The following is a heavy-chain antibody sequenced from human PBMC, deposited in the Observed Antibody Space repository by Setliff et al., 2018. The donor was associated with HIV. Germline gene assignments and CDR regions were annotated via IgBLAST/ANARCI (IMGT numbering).Heavy chain of an antibody. J-gene: IGHJ6*03. CDR2: IYPSDSDT. D-gene: IGHD2-8*02. V-gene: IGHV5-51*01. Sequence: PGESLKISCKDSGDKYNNYWLGWVRQMPGEGLEWIGVIYPSDSDTRYSPSFKGQVTISADKSINTAYLQWSGLRASDTAMYYCARDRSGYYYMDVWGKGTTVTVSS. CDR3: ARDRSGYYYMDV. CDR1: GDKYNNYW.